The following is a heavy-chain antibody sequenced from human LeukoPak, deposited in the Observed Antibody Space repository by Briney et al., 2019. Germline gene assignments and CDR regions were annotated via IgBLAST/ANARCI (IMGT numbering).Heavy chain of an antibody. V-gene: IGHV3-23*01. J-gene: IGHJ4*02. D-gene: IGHD4-17*01. CDR1: GFTFSSYA. Sequence: SGGSLRLSCAASGFTFSSYAMHWVRQAPGKGLEWVSAISGSGGSTYYADSVKGRFTISRDNSKNTLYLQMNSLRAEDTAVYYCAKSGYGDYVNFDYWGQGTLVTVSS. CDR3: AKSGYGDYVNFDY. CDR2: ISGSGGST.